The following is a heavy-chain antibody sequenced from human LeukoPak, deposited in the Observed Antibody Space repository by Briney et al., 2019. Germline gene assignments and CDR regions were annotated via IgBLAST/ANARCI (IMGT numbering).Heavy chain of an antibody. Sequence: GGSLRLSCAASGFTFDDYAMHWVRQAPGKGLEWVSGISWNSGSIGYADSVKGRFTISRDNAKNSLYLQMNSLRAEDTALYYCAKAGRYFDWPSPWFDPWGQGTLVTVSS. J-gene: IGHJ5*02. CDR1: GFTFDDYA. CDR3: AKAGRYFDWPSPWFDP. CDR2: ISWNSGSI. V-gene: IGHV3-9*01. D-gene: IGHD3-9*01.